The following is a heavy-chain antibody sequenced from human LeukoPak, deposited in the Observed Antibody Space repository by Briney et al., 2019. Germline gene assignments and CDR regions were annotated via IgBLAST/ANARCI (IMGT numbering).Heavy chain of an antibody. CDR1: GSTFTGYY. J-gene: IGHJ4*02. CDR2: INPNSGGT. V-gene: IGHV1-2*02. CDR3: ARHYYDNSGYYYEVDY. Sequence: ASVKLSCKASGSTFTGYYMHWVRQAHGQGLEWMGWINPNSGGTNYAQKFQGRVTMTRDTSISTAYMELSRLRSDDTAVYYCARHYYDNSGYYYEVDYWGQGTLVTVSS. D-gene: IGHD3-22*01.